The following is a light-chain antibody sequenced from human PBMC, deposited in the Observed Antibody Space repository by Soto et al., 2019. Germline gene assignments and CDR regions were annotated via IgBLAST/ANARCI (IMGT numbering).Light chain of an antibody. CDR2: AAS. CDR1: QGISSY. J-gene: IGKJ4*01. Sequence: DIQLTQSPSFLSASVGDRVIITCRASQGISSYLAWYQQKPGKAPNLLIYAASTLQSGVPSGFSVSGSGTEFTLTISSLQPEDFATYYCQQFNSFPLTFGGGTKVEIK. V-gene: IGKV1-9*01. CDR3: QQFNSFPLT.